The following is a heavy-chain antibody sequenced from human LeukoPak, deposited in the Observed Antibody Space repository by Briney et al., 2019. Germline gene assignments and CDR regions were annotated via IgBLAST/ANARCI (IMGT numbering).Heavy chain of an antibody. Sequence: ASVMVSCKASGYTFTGYYMHWVRQAPGQGLEWMGWINPNSGGTNYAQKFQGRVTMTRDTSISTAYMELSRLRSDDTAVYYCARATTMVRGVIIDDAFDIWGQGTMVTVSS. J-gene: IGHJ3*02. CDR1: GYTFTGYY. CDR2: INPNSGGT. V-gene: IGHV1-2*02. CDR3: ARATTMVRGVIIDDAFDI. D-gene: IGHD3-10*01.